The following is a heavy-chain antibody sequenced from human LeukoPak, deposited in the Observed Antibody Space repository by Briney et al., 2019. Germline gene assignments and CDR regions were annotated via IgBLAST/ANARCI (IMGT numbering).Heavy chain of an antibody. Sequence: SETLSLTCAVSGDSISSSNWWNWVRQPPGKGLEWTGEIYHSGSINYNPSLKSRVSISLDRSKNQFSLKLTSVTAADTAVYYCARDYGYAVYWGQGTLVTVSS. V-gene: IGHV4-4*02. CDR1: GDSISSSNW. J-gene: IGHJ4*02. D-gene: IGHD5-12*01. CDR3: ARDYGYAVY. CDR2: IYHSGSI.